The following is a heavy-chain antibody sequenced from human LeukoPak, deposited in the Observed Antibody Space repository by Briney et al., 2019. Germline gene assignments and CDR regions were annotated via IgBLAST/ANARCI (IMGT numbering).Heavy chain of an antibody. CDR2: IYYSGST. Sequence: ETLSLTCTVSGGSISSYYWSWIRQPPGKGLEWIGYIYYSGSTNYNPSLKSRVTISIDTSKKQFSLKLSSVTAADTAVYYCARVGYSSGWPDYWGQGTLVAVSS. CDR1: GGSISSYY. D-gene: IGHD6-19*01. V-gene: IGHV4-59*01. CDR3: ARVGYSSGWPDY. J-gene: IGHJ4*02.